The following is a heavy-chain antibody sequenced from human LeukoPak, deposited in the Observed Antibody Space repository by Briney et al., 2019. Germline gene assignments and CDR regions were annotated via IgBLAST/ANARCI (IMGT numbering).Heavy chain of an antibody. Sequence: GGSLRLSCAASGFTVSSKYMSWVRQAPGKGLQWVSVIYSGGDTYYAESVKGRFTISRDNSKNTLFLQMNSLRAEDTAMYYWAIMVRGVSPFDYWGQGTLVTVSS. CDR2: IYSGGDT. CDR1: GFTVSSKY. V-gene: IGHV3-53*01. J-gene: IGHJ4*02. CDR3: AIMVRGVSPFDY. D-gene: IGHD3-10*01.